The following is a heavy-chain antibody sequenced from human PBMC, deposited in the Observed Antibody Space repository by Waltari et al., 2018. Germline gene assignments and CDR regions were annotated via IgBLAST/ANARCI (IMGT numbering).Heavy chain of an antibody. D-gene: IGHD7-27*01. CDR2: IHKDGSEK. V-gene: IGHV3-7*01. J-gene: IGHJ4*02. CDR3: VRDHWGPDY. Sequence: EVLLVESGGGLVQPGGSLRLSCAASGFTFTDYWMSWVRQAPGKGPEWVANIHKDGSEKNYVDYVKGRFTISRDNAKDSVYLQMNSLRADDTAMYYCVRDHWGPDYWGQGTLVTVSS. CDR1: GFTFTDYW.